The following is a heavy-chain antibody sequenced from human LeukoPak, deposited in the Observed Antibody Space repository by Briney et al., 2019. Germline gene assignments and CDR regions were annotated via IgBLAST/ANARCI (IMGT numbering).Heavy chain of an antibody. J-gene: IGHJ4*02. CDR2: IYYSGST. CDR1: GGSISSGDYY. D-gene: IGHD3-22*01. V-gene: IGHV4-30-4*08. Sequence: SETLSLTCTVSGGSISSGDYYWGWLRQPPGSGLEWSGYIYYSGSTYYNPSLTSRVTISVDTSKNQFSLKLSSVTAADTAVYYCARDYYDSSGYYYIPFDYWGQGTLVTVSS. CDR3: ARDYYDSSGYYYIPFDY.